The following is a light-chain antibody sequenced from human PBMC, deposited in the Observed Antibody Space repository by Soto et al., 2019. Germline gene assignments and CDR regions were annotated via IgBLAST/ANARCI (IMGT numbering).Light chain of an antibody. CDR2: AVS. CDR3: QQYNKWPLT. J-gene: IGKJ1*01. V-gene: IGKV3-15*01. Sequence: EIMMTQSPGTLSASPGERATLSCRASQSVSSNLAWYQQKPGQAPRLFIYAVSTRATGIPARFSGSGSGTEFTFTISSLQSEDFAVYYCQQYNKWPLTFGQGTKVEIK. CDR1: QSVSSN.